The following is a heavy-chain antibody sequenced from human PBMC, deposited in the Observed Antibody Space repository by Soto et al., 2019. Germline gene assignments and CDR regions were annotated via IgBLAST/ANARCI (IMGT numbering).Heavy chain of an antibody. CDR3: ARVDGGNIDY. J-gene: IGHJ4*02. D-gene: IGHD3-16*01. CDR1: GGTFSSYA. Sequence: QVPLVQSGAEVKKPGSSVKVSCKASGGTFSSYAISWVRQAPGQGLEWMGGIIPLFRTSNYAHKLQGRVTVTADESTSTVYLELRSLRSDDTAVYYCARVDGGNIDYWGQGTLVTISS. CDR2: IIPLFRTS. V-gene: IGHV1-69*01.